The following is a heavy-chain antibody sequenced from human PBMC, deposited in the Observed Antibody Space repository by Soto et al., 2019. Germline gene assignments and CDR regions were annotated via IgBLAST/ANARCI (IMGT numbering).Heavy chain of an antibody. CDR1: GGSISSYY. CDR3: ARGPTLDV. V-gene: IGHV4-59*08. CDR2: IYYSGAT. J-gene: IGHJ6*04. Sequence: QVQLQESGPGLVKPSETLSLTCTVSGGSISSYYWSWIRQPPGKRLEWIGYIYYSGATSYNPPLTSRVTISLDTSKNQFSLGLTSVTGGATAVYFCARGPTLDVWGKGTTVSVSS.